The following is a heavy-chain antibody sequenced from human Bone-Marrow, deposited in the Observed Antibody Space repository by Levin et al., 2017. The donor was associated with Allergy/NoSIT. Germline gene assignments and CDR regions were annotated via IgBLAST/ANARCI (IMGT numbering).Heavy chain of an antibody. Sequence: AASVKVSCKASGYTFTNYGINWVRQAPGQGLEWMGWINTNTGNPTYAQGFTGRFVFSLDTSVSTTYLQISSLKAEDTAIYYCAISSGMVSSPDSFDMWGRGTMVTVSS. V-gene: IGHV7-4-1*01. CDR2: INTNTGNP. J-gene: IGHJ3*02. CDR3: AISSGMVSSPDSFDM. D-gene: IGHD2-8*01. CDR1: GYTFTNYG.